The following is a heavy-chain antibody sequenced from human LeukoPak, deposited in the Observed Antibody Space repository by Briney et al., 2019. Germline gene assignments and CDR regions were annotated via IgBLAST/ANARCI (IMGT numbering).Heavy chain of an antibody. V-gene: IGHV1-2*02. D-gene: IGHD1-1*01. J-gene: IGHJ4*02. CDR2: IYPNSGT. CDR1: RYTFTDYY. CDR3: ERNRWMDY. Sequence: ASVKVSCKPSRYTFTDYYMHWVRQAPGQSLEWMGWIYPNSGTNYAHKFQGRVTMTRDTSISTAYMELTRLTSDDTAVYYCERNRWMDYWGLGTLVTVSS.